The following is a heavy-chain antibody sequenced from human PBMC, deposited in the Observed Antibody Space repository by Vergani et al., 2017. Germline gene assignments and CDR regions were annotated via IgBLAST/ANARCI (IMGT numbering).Heavy chain of an antibody. Sequence: QVQLQESGPGLVKPSQTLSLTCTVSGGSISSGSYYWSWIRQPAGKGLEWIGCIYTSGSTNYNPSLKSRVTISVDTSQNQFSLKLSSVTAADTAVYYCARVTRIGGVRNNWIDPWGQGTLVTVSS. D-gene: IGHD3-10*01. CDR2: IYTSGST. CDR1: GGSISSGSYY. V-gene: IGHV4-61*02. CDR3: ARVTRIGGVRNNWIDP. J-gene: IGHJ5*02.